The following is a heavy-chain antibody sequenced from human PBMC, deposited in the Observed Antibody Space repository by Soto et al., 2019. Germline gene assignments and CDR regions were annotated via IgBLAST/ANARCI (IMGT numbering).Heavy chain of an antibody. V-gene: IGHV1-46*03. CDR2: INPSGGST. CDR1: GYTFTSYY. D-gene: IGHD5-18*01. J-gene: IGHJ5*02. CDR3: ARVYLSDTRYGYVGNNWFDP. Sequence: QVQLVQSGAEVKKPGASVKVSCKASGYTFTSYYMHWVRQAPGQGLEWMGIINPSGGSTSYAQKCQGRGTMTRDTSTSTVYMELSSLRSEDTAVYYCARVYLSDTRYGYVGNNWFDPWGQGTLVTVSS.